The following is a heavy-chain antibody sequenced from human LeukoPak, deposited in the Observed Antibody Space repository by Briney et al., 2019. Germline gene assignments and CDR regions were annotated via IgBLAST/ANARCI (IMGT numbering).Heavy chain of an antibody. CDR2: IYYSGST. CDR3: AAFQYDFWSGYSGLDWFDP. V-gene: IGHV4-31*11. D-gene: IGHD3-3*01. Sequence: SETLSLTCAVSGGSISSGGYSWSWIRQPPGKGLEWIGYIYYSGSTYYNPSLKSRVTISVDTSKNQFSLKLSSVTAADTAVYYCAAFQYDFWSGYSGLDWFDPWGQGTLVTVSS. J-gene: IGHJ5*02. CDR1: GGSISSGGYS.